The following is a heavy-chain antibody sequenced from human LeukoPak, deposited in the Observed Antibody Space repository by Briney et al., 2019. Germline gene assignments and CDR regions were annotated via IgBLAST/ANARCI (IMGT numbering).Heavy chain of an antibody. CDR3: ARGTEVANSPRGTPSGYGMDV. D-gene: IGHD4-23*01. CDR2: IYYSGST. V-gene: IGHV4-31*03. CDR1: GGTISSGGDY. J-gene: IGHJ6*02. Sequence: TLSLTCTVSGGTISSGGDYWTWIRQHPGKGLEWIGYIYYSGSTYYNPSLKSRITISVDTSKNQFSLKLSSVTAADTAVYYCARGTEVANSPRGTPSGYGMDVWGQGTTVTVSS.